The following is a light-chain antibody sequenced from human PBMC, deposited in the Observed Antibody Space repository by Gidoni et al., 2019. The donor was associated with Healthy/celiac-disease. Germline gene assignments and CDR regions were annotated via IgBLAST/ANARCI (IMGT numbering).Light chain of an antibody. V-gene: IGKV3-11*01. CDR3: QERSNWRT. J-gene: IGKJ4*01. CDR2: EAC. CDR1: QSGSSY. Sequence: EIVLTQSPATLSLSPGERATLPCRASQSGSSYVAWYQQKPGQAPRLRIDEACNRATSIPARFSGSGAGTDFPLTSSRQGAEDFAVYCCQERSNWRTFGGXTKVEIK.